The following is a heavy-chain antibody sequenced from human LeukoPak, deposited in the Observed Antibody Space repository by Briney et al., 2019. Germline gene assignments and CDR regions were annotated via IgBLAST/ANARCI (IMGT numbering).Heavy chain of an antibody. CDR2: INDDGRTT. J-gene: IGHJ6*04. CDR3: AELGITMIGGV. CDR1: GFTFSRSW. V-gene: IGHV3-74*01. D-gene: IGHD3-10*02. Sequence: PGGSLRLSCAASGFTFSRSWMHWVRQAPGKGLVWVSRINDDGRTTNYADSVKGRFTISSDNAKNSLYLQMNSLRAEDTAVYYCAELGITMIGGVWGKGTTVTISS.